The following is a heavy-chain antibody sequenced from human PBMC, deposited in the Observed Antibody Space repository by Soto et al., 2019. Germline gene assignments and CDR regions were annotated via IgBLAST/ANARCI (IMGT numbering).Heavy chain of an antibody. Sequence: QVLQQESGPGLVKPSQTLSLTCTVSGDSFSSGGYYWSWIRQHPGKGLEWIGYVFYSGTTYYSPSLKSRVSISVDTSKNQFSLSLSSVTAADTAVYYCARTTTYYDYIWGSYRPKDFDFWGQGTLVNVSS. J-gene: IGHJ4*02. CDR3: ARTTTYYDYIWGSYRPKDFDF. V-gene: IGHV4-31*03. CDR1: GDSFSSGGYY. D-gene: IGHD3-16*02. CDR2: VFYSGTT.